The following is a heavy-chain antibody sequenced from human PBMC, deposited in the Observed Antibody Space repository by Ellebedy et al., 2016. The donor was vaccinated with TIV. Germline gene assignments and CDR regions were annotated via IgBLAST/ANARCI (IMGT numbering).Heavy chain of an antibody. V-gene: IGHV3-23*01. CDR2: ISAGGDNT. Sequence: GGSLRLSCAASGFTFSSFAMHWVRQAPGKGLEWLSVISAGGDNTYHADSVKGRFTITRDNSKNTLYLQLDRLRAEDTAVYYCSKGTSSGFNHDRVGSEYWGQGTLVTVSS. CDR3: SKGTSSGFNHDRVGSEY. CDR1: GFTFSSFA. J-gene: IGHJ4*02. D-gene: IGHD5-12*01.